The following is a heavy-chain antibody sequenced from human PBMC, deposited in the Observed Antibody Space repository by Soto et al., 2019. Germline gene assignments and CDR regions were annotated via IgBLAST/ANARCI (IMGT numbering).Heavy chain of an antibody. CDR3: AIGGRRYQPLLYWFDP. Sequence: ETLSLTCAVSGGSSSGAYYNWIRQPPGKGLEWIGEISQSGSTNYNPSLESRVAFSIDTSKKQFFLKLTSVTAADTAVYYCAIGGRRYQPLLYWFDPWGQGTLVTVSS. CDR2: ISQSGST. D-gene: IGHD2-2*01. CDR1: GGSSSGAY. V-gene: IGHV4-34*01. J-gene: IGHJ5*02.